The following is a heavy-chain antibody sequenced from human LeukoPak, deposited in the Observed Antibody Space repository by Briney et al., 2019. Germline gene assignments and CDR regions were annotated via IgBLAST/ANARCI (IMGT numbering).Heavy chain of an antibody. CDR3: AKDRGSSWFYFDD. V-gene: IGHV3-30*18. CDR2: ISYDGSSK. Sequence: GGSLRLSCAASGFTFSSYGMHWVRQAPGKGLEWGAVISYDGSSKYYADSVKGRFTISRDNSKNTLYLQMNSLRSEDTAVYYCAKDRGSSWFYFDDWGQGTLVTVSS. J-gene: IGHJ4*02. CDR1: GFTFSSYG. D-gene: IGHD6-13*01.